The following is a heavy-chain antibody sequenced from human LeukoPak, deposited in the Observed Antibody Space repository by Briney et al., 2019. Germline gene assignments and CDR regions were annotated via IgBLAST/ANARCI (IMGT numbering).Heavy chain of an antibody. CDR1: GFTFSNYW. V-gene: IGHV3-74*01. J-gene: IGHJ4*02. Sequence: GGSLRLSCAASGFTFSNYWIHWVRQVPGKGLVWVSHINYDGSSTTYADSVRGRFTISRDNGKNTLYLQMNSLRAEDTAVYYCARGAQYECSSCDYWGQGTLVTVSS. CDR3: ARGAQYECSSCDY. CDR2: INYDGSST. D-gene: IGHD6-13*01.